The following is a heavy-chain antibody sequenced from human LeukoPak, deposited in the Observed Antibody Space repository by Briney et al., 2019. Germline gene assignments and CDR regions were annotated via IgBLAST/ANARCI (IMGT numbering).Heavy chain of an antibody. J-gene: IGHJ4*02. V-gene: IGHV3-30*18. Sequence: GGSLRLSCAASGYPFSGSDIHWVRQAPGKGLEWVAFVSHEGSSKFYAESVKGRFGISRDNSKSTTYLQMNGLRADDTAVYYCAKTTGGWPRFFDHGGQGTLVAVSS. D-gene: IGHD6-19*01. CDR1: GYPFSGSD. CDR3: AKTTGGWPRFFDH. CDR2: VSHEGSSK.